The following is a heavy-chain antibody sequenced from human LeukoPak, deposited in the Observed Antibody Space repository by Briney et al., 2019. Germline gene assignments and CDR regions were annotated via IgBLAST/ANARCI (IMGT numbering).Heavy chain of an antibody. CDR2: INPHSGGT. D-gene: IGHD2-21*02. Sequence: ASVKVPCKASGFTFTGYYIHWVRQAPGQGLEWMGYINPHSGGTNSPQKFQGRVTMTTDTSISAAYMELSSLISDDTAMYYCVREGNELLSKNFDYWGQGTLVTVSS. CDR3: VREGNELLSKNFDY. V-gene: IGHV1-2*02. CDR1: GFTFTGYY. J-gene: IGHJ4*02.